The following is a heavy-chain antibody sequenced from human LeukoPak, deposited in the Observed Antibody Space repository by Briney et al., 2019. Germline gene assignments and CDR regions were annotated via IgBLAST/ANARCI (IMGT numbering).Heavy chain of an antibody. J-gene: IGHJ6*02. V-gene: IGHV5-10-1*01. CDR1: GYSFTSYW. CDR2: IDPSYSYT. CDR3: AREARGIAAAGPRAYGMDV. Sequence: GESLKNSCKGSGYSFTSYWISWVRQMPGKGLEWMGRIDPSYSYTNYSPSFQGHVTISADKSISTAYLQWSSLKASDTAMYYCAREARGIAAAGPRAYGMDVWGQGTTVTVSS. D-gene: IGHD6-13*01.